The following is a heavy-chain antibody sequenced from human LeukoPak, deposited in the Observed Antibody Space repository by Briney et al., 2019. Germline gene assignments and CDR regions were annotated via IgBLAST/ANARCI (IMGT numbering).Heavy chain of an antibody. CDR3: ASLIAVAGPGWAQH. Sequence: SETLSLTCTVSGGSISSSSYYWGWIRQPPGKGLEWIGSIYYSGSTYYNPSLKSRVTISVDTSKNQFSLKLSSVTAADTAVYYCASLIAVAGPGWAQHWGQGTLVTVSS. CDR2: IYYSGST. J-gene: IGHJ1*01. CDR1: GGSISSSSYY. V-gene: IGHV4-39*01. D-gene: IGHD6-19*01.